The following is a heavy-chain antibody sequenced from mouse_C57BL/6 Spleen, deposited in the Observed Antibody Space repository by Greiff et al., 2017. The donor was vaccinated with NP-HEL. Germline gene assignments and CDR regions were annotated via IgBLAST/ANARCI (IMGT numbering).Heavy chain of an antibody. CDR1: GFTFSDYG. CDR3: ARLSQAIYAMDY. J-gene: IGHJ4*01. D-gene: IGHD3-2*02. V-gene: IGHV5-17*01. Sequence: EVHLVESGGGLVKPGGSLKLSCAASGFTFSDYGMHWVRQAPEKGLEWVAYISSGSSTIYYADTVKGRFTISRDNAKNTLFLQMTSLRSEDTAMYYCARLSQAIYAMDYWGQGTSVTVSS. CDR2: ISSGSSTI.